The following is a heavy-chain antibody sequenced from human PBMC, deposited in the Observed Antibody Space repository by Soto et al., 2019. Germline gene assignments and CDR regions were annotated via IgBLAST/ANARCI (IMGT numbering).Heavy chain of an antibody. J-gene: IGHJ4*02. CDR2: IYYSGST. CDR3: ARNQPGSSFTFDY. Sequence: SETLSLTCTVSGGSISSGGYYWSWIRQHPGKGLEWIGYIYYSGSTYYNPSLKSRVTISVDTSKNQFSLKLSSVTAADTAVYYCARNQPGSSFTFDYWGQGTLVTVSS. CDR1: GGSISSGGYY. V-gene: IGHV4-31*03. D-gene: IGHD1-26*01.